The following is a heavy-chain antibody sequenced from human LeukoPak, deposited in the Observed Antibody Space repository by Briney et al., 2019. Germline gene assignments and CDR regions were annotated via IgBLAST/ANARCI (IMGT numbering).Heavy chain of an antibody. CDR1: GFTVSSNY. CDR3: ARDGDSSGYYYAAGYFQH. D-gene: IGHD3-22*01. Sequence: PGGSLRLSCAASGFTVSSNYISWVRQAPGKGLEWVSVIYSGGSTYYADSVKGRFTISRDNSKNTLYLQMNSLRAEDTAVYYCARDGDSSGYYYAAGYFQHWGQGTLVTVSS. J-gene: IGHJ1*01. V-gene: IGHV3-53*01. CDR2: IYSGGST.